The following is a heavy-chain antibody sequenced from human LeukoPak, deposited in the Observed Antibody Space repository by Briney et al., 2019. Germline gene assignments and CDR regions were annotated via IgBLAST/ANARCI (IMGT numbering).Heavy chain of an antibody. CDR3: ARDGRGYSYGNYYYYYYMDV. Sequence: GGSLRLSCAASGFIFSKYAMHWVRQAPGKGLQWLTFIHSNGNTKYYGDSVRGRFSVSRDNSKNTLYLQMNSLRAEDTAVYYCARDGRGYSYGNYYYYYYMDVWGKGTTVTVSS. D-gene: IGHD5-18*01. V-gene: IGHV3-30*02. CDR1: GFIFSKYA. CDR2: IHSNGNTK. J-gene: IGHJ6*03.